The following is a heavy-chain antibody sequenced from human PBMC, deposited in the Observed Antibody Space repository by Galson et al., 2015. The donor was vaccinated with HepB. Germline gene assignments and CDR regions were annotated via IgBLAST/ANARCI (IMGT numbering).Heavy chain of an antibody. CDR2: IRGSGVTA. D-gene: IGHD3-22*01. Sequence: SLRLSCAASGFTFINYGMRWVRQAPGKGLEWVSGIRGSGVTAYYADSVKGRFTASRDNAKNTLYLQMNSLRAEDTALYYCAKDRRVVMTPFDSWGQGTLVTVSS. V-gene: IGHV3-23*01. J-gene: IGHJ4*02. CDR1: GFTFINYG. CDR3: AKDRRVVMTPFDS.